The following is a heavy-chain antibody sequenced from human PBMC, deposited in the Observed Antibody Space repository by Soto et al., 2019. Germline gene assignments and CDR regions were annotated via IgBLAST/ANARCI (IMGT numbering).Heavy chain of an antibody. CDR2: ISGSGGST. J-gene: IGHJ4*02. CDR1: ELTFSNYA. CDR3: AKDRGPGRCSGGSCYRFDY. Sequence: PGGTLRLSCAASELTFSNYAMSWARQAPGKGLEWVSAISGSGGSTYYADSVKGRFTISRANSKNTLYLQMNSLRAEDTAVYYCAKDRGPGRCSGGSCYRFDYWGQGTLVTVSS. D-gene: IGHD2-15*01. V-gene: IGHV3-23*01.